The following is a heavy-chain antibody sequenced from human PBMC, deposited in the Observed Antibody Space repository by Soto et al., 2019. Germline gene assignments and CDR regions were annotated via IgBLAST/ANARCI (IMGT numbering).Heavy chain of an antibody. CDR3: VIPARKAFDI. CDR1: GYTFTGYY. CDR2: INPNSGST. V-gene: IGHV1-2*02. J-gene: IGHJ3*02. Sequence: QVQLVQSGAEVKKPGASVRVSCKASGYTFTGYYMHWVRQAPGQGLEWMGWINPNSGSTNYAQKFQGRVTMTRDTSISTAYMELSRLRSDDTAVYYCVIPARKAFDIWGQGTMVTVSS. D-gene: IGHD2-2*01.